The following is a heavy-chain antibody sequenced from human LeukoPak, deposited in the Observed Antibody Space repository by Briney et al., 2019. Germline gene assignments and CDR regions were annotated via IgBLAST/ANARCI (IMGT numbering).Heavy chain of an antibody. D-gene: IGHD5-12*01. V-gene: IGHV4-34*01. CDR1: GGSFSGYY. CDR3: ARISHGWLRVGRGSDY. J-gene: IGHJ4*02. CDR2: INHSGST. Sequence: SETLSLTCAVYGGSFSGYYWSWIRQPPGKGLEWIGEINHSGSTNYNPSLKSRVTISVDTSKNQFSLKLSSVTAADTAVYYCARISHGWLRVGRGSDYWGQGTLVTVSS.